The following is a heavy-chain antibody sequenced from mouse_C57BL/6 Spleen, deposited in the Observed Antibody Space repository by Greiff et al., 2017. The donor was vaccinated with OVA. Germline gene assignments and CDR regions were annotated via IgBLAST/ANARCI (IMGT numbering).Heavy chain of an antibody. V-gene: IGHV1-84*01. CDR2: IYPGSGNT. CDR1: GYTFTDYY. CDR3: ARRGIYYYGSSPYYFDY. D-gene: IGHD1-1*01. Sequence: QLQESGPELVKPGASVKISCKASGYTFTDYYINWVKQRPGQGLEWIGWIYPGSGNTKYNEKFKGKATLTVDTSSSTAYMQLSSLTSEDSAVYFCARRGIYYYGSSPYYFDYWGQGTTLTVSS. J-gene: IGHJ2*01.